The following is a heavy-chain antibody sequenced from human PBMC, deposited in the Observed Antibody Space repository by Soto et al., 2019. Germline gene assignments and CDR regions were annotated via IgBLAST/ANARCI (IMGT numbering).Heavy chain of an antibody. CDR1: GFTFGSYA. Sequence: EVQLLESVGGLVQPGGSLRLSCAASGFTFGSYAMTWVRQGPGKGLEWVAAISGRGDSTYYANSVKGRFTISRDNSKSPLYLHMTIQRVEDTAVYFCARDEDSWWFDPWGQGSLVIVSS. CDR2: ISGRGDST. V-gene: IGHV3-23*01. D-gene: IGHD2-15*01. CDR3: ARDEDSWWFDP. J-gene: IGHJ5*02.